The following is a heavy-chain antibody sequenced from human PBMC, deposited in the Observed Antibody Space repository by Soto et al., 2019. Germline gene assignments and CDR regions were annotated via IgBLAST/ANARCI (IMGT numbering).Heavy chain of an antibody. CDR3: ARGQVVAAQH. Sequence: QLQLQESGSGLVKPSQTLSLTCAVSGGSISSGGYSWSWIRQPPGKGLEWIGYTYHSGSTYSNPSLERRVTISVDRSKNQFSLKLSSVTAADTAVYYCARGQVVAAQHWGQGTLITVSS. J-gene: IGHJ4*02. CDR1: GGSISSGGYS. CDR2: TYHSGST. V-gene: IGHV4-30-2*01. D-gene: IGHD2-15*01.